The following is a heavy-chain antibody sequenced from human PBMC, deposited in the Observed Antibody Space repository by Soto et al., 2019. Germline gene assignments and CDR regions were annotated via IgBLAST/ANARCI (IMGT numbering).Heavy chain of an antibody. J-gene: IGHJ4*02. Sequence: GGSLRLSCVDSGLTFRTYAMHWVRQAPGKGLEWVAVISYDGSNKYYTESVKGRFTTTRDNSNNTLFLQMNSLRAEDTAVYYCASPLLETEVYWCRGNLVTVSS. CDR2: ISYDGSNK. CDR1: GLTFRTYA. D-gene: IGHD1-1*01. V-gene: IGHV3-30*04. CDR3: ASPLLETEVY.